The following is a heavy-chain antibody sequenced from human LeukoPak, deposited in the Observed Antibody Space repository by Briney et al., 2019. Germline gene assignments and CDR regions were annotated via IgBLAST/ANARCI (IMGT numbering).Heavy chain of an antibody. D-gene: IGHD3-10*01. Sequence: PGGSLRLSCAASGFTFSDFWMTWVRQAPGRGLEWVANIKHDGSEKYYMDSVKGRFTVSRDNGKNSLYLQMNSLRAEDTAVYYCARDPLSYLGEIGTSSYYFDYWGQGTLATVSS. CDR1: GFTFSDFW. V-gene: IGHV3-7*01. CDR2: IKHDGSEK. J-gene: IGHJ4*02. CDR3: ARDPLSYLGEIGTSSYYFDY.